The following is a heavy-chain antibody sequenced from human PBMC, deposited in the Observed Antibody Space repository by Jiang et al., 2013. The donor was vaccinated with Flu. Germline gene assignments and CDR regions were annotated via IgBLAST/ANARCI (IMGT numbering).Heavy chain of an antibody. D-gene: IGHD6-19*01. V-gene: IGHV3-23*01. J-gene: IGHJ4*02. CDR3: DESPHSSGWYYFDY. Sequence: VQLLESGGGLVQPGGSLRLSCAASGFTFSSYAMSWVRQAPGKGLEWVSGISGSGGSTYYADSVKGRFTISRDNSKNTLYLQMNSLXAEDTAVYYCDESPHSSGWYYFDYVGPGNPGPPSP. CDR1: GFTFSSYA. CDR2: ISGSGGST.